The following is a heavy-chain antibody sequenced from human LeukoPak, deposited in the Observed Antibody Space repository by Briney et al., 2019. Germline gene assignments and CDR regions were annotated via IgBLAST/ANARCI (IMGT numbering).Heavy chain of an antibody. D-gene: IGHD1-14*01. J-gene: IGHJ4*02. V-gene: IGHV3-30*18. CDR2: FAYDVSNK. CDR3: AKPPGGGINVPDDF. Sequence: GRSLRLSCAASGFTFTTYAMPWVREAASKGREWVVVFAYDVSNKYLAHSVKERFTISRNNSGNTLYLQKNRLRVEDTAVYYFAKPPGGGINVPDDFWGQGTLVTVSS. CDR1: GFTFTTYA.